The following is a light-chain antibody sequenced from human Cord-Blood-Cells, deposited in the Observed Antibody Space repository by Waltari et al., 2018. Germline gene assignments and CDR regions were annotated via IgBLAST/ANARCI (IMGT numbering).Light chain of an antibody. V-gene: IGLV2-23*01. J-gene: IGLJ3*02. CDR2: EGS. CDR3: CSYAGSSTWV. Sequence: QSALTQPASVSGSPGQSITISCPGTSSYVGRYNLVSWYQQHPGQTPKLMIYEGSNRPSGVSNRFAGSKSGNPASLTISGLQAEDEADYYCCSYAGSSTWVFGGGTKLTVL. CDR1: SSYVGRYNL.